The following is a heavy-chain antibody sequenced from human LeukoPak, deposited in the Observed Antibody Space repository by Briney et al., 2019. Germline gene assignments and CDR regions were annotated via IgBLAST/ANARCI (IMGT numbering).Heavy chain of an antibody. CDR1: GYTFTSYY. D-gene: IGHD6-19*01. CDR2: IIPIFGTA. Sequence: ASVKVSCKASGYTFTSYYMHWVRQAPGQGLEWMGGIIPIFGTANYAQKFQGRVTITTDESTSTAYMELSSLRSEDTAVYYCARAKAVAGFDPWGQGTLVTVSS. J-gene: IGHJ5*02. V-gene: IGHV1-69*05. CDR3: ARAKAVAGFDP.